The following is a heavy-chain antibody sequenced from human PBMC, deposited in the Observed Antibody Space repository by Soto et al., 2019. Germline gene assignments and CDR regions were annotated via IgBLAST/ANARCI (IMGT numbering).Heavy chain of an antibody. Sequence: GGSLRLSCAASGFTFSSYAMSWVRQAPGKGLEWVSGISGSGGSTYYADSVKGRFTISRDNSKNTLSLQMNSLRAEDTAVYYCAKDWRDSSGWYWTSAFDIWGQGTMVTVSS. V-gene: IGHV3-23*01. CDR2: ISGSGGST. D-gene: IGHD6-19*01. CDR3: AKDWRDSSGWYWTSAFDI. CDR1: GFTFSSYA. J-gene: IGHJ3*02.